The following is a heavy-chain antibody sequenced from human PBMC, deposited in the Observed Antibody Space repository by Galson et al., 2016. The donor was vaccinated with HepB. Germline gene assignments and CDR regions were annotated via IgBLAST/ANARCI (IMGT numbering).Heavy chain of an antibody. CDR3: ARDSNDTSGYGIDY. J-gene: IGHJ4*02. Sequence: ETLSLTCTVSGGSISSYYWSWIRQPPGKGLEWIGYIFYSGSTNYNPSLKSRVTISVDTSKNQFSLKLSSVTAADTAVYYCARDSNDTSGYGIDYWGQGTLVTVSS. CDR1: GGSISSYY. V-gene: IGHV4-59*01. CDR2: IFYSGST. D-gene: IGHD3-22*01.